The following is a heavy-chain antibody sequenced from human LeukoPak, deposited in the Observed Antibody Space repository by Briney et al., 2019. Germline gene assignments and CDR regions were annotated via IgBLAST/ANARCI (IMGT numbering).Heavy chain of an antibody. Sequence: GGSLRLSCAASGFTFSSYAMSWVRQAPGKGLEWVSAISGSGGSTYYADSVKGRFTISRDNSKNSLYLQMNSLRAEDTAVYYCARDRDTYGGYYFDYWGQGTLVTVSS. CDR1: GFTFSSYA. J-gene: IGHJ4*02. V-gene: IGHV3-23*01. CDR3: ARDRDTYGGYYFDY. D-gene: IGHD1-26*01. CDR2: ISGSGGST.